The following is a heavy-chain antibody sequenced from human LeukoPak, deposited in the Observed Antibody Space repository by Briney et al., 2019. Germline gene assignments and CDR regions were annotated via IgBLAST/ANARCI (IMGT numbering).Heavy chain of an antibody. V-gene: IGHV3-21*01. Sequence: PGGSLRLSCAASGFTFSSYSMNWVRQAPGKGLEWVSSISSSSGYIYYADSVKGRFTISRDNAKNSLYLQMNSLRAEDTAVYYCARDRGHGDDGEVYWGQGTLVTVSS. J-gene: IGHJ4*02. CDR2: ISSSSGYI. D-gene: IGHD4-17*01. CDR1: GFTFSSYS. CDR3: ARDRGHGDDGEVY.